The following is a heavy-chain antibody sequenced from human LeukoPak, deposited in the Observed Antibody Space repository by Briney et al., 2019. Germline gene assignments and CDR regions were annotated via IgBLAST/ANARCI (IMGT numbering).Heavy chain of an antibody. CDR2: IYHSGST. J-gene: IGHJ6*03. V-gene: IGHV4-38-2*01. CDR3: ARHVPSYYYYYMDV. CDR1: GYSISSGYY. Sequence: SETLSLTCAVSGYSISSGYYWGWIRQPPGKGLEWIGSIYHSGSTYYNPSLKSRVTISVDTSKNQFSLKLSSVTAADTAMYYCARHVPSYYYYYMDVWGKGTTVTVSS.